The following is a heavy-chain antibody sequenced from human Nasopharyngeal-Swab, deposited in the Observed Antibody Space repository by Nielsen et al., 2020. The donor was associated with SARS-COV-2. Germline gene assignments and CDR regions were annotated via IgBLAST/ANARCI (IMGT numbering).Heavy chain of an antibody. V-gene: IGHV1-8*01. Sequence: ASVKVSCKASGYTFTSYDINWVRQATGQGLEWMGWMNPNSGNTGYAQKFQGRVTMTRNTSISTAYMELSSLRSEDTAVYHCARGRIKRELWFGESLSYYYYGMDVWGQGTTVTVSS. J-gene: IGHJ6*02. CDR3: ARGRIKRELWFGESLSYYYYGMDV. D-gene: IGHD3-10*01. CDR1: GYTFTSYD. CDR2: MNPNSGNT.